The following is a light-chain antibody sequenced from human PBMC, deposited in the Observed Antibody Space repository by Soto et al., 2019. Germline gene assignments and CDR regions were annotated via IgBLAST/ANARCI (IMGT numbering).Light chain of an antibody. V-gene: IGLV2-14*01. CDR3: SSYTSSLYV. Sequence: ALTQPASVSGSPGQSITISCTGTSSDVGGYNYVSWYQQHPGKAPKLMIYEVSNRPSGVSNRFSGSKSGNTASLTISGLQAEDEADYYCSSYTSSLYVFGTGTKVTVL. CDR1: SSDVGGYNY. CDR2: EVS. J-gene: IGLJ1*01.